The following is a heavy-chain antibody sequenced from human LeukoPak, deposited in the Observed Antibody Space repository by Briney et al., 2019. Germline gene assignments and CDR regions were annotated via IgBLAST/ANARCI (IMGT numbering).Heavy chain of an antibody. V-gene: IGHV4-39*07. D-gene: IGHD4-17*01. CDR2: IYYSGST. J-gene: IGHJ4*02. CDR1: GGSISSSSYY. Sequence: SETPSLTCTVSGGSISSSSYYWGWIRQPPGKGLEWIGSIYYSGSTYYNPSLKSRVTISVDTSKNQFSLKLSSVTAADTAVYYCARSDYGDYVVPRYYFDYWGQGTLVTVSS. CDR3: ARSDYGDYVVPRYYFDY.